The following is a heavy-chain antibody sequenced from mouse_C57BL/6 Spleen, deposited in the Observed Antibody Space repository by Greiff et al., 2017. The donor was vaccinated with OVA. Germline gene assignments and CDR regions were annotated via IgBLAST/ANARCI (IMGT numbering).Heavy chain of an antibody. CDR3: ARSTTVVDYYAMDY. CDR1: GYTFTSYW. V-gene: IGHV1-64*01. Sequence: VQLQQPGAELVKPGASVKLSCKASGYTFTSYWMHWVKQRPGQGLEWIGMIHPNSGSTNYNEKFKSKATLTVDKSSSTAYMQLSSLTSEDSAVYYGARSTTVVDYYAMDYWGQGTSVTVSS. D-gene: IGHD1-1*01. J-gene: IGHJ4*01. CDR2: IHPNSGST.